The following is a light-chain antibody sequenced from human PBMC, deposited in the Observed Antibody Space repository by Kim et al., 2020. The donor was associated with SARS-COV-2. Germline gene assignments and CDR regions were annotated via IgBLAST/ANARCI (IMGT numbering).Light chain of an antibody. J-gene: IGKJ4*01. CDR2: AAS. Sequence: EIQMTQSPSAMSASVGDRVTITCRASQDISSFLAWFQQKPGKAPKRLIYAASSLQSGVTSRFSASGSGTEFTLTISSLQPEDFATYYCLQHKSPSFGGGTKVDIK. V-gene: IGKV1-17*03. CDR1: QDISSF. CDR3: LQHKSPS.